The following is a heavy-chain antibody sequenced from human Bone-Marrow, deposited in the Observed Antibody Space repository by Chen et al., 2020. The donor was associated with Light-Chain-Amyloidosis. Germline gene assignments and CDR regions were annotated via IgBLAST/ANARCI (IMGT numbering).Heavy chain of an antibody. V-gene: IGHV1-2*04. D-gene: IGHD3-10*01. CDR3: AKDSEIRGLIYAMNV. CDR2: INPDTGGT. J-gene: IGHJ6*02. Sequence: QVQMVQSGAGVKEPGASIKVSCKTSGYTFTDFYIHWVRQAPGQGLEWMAWINPDTGGTRYAQKFQGWITVTRETSTRTVYMELSRLRSGDTAVYYCAKDSEIRGLIYAMNVWGQGTTVNVSS. CDR1: GYTFTDFY.